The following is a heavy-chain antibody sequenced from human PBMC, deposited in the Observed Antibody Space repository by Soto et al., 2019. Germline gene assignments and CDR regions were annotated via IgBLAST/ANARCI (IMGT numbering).Heavy chain of an antibody. V-gene: IGHV4-34*01. CDR1: GGSFSGYY. CDR2: INHSGST. J-gene: IGHJ6*02. Sequence: SETLSLTCAVYGGSFSGYYWSWIRQPPGKGLEWIGEINHSGSTNYNPSLKSRVTISVDTSKNQFSLKLSPVTAADTAVYYCASYCSGNNYYYYGMDVWGQGTTVTVSS. D-gene: IGHD3-10*01. CDR3: ASYCSGNNYYYYGMDV.